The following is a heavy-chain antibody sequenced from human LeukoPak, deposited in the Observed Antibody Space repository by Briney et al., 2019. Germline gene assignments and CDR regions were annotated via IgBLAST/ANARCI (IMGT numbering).Heavy chain of an antibody. V-gene: IGHV3-23*01. CDR3: ARDRQGPYYYYMDV. J-gene: IGHJ6*03. CDR1: GFTFSSYA. Sequence: GGSLRLSCAASGFTFSSYAMSWVRQAPGKGLEWVSAISGSGGSTYYADSVKGRFTISSDHSKNTLYLQMNSLKAEDTAVYYCARDRQGPYYYYMDVWGKGTTVTVSS. CDR2: ISGSGGST.